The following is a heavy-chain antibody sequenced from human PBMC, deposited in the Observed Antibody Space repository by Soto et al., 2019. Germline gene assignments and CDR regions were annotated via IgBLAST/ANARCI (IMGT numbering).Heavy chain of an antibody. V-gene: IGHV4-34*01. CDR2: INHSGST. D-gene: IGHD2-2*02. CDR3: ASGRSIVVVPAAIDFDY. Sequence: SETLSLTCAVYGGSFSGYYWSWIRQPPGKGLEWIGEINHSGSTNYNPSLKSRVTISVDTSKNQLSLKLSSVTAADTAVYYCASGRSIVVVPAAIDFDYWGQGTLVTVSS. J-gene: IGHJ4*02. CDR1: GGSFSGYY.